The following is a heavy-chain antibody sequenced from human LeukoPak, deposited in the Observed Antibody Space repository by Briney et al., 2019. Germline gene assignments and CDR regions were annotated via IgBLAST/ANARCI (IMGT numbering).Heavy chain of an antibody. V-gene: IGHV4-4*02. CDR3: TRENRSFCPFAY. J-gene: IGHJ4*02. Sequence: SGTLSLTCAVSGGSIDITNYWSWVRQAPGKGLEWIGEISHSGTTNYSPSLRSRVAMSLDRANNQFSLNLTSVTDADTAVYYCTRENRSFCPFAYWGQGVLVTVSS. CDR1: GGSIDITNY. D-gene: IGHD2/OR15-2a*01. CDR2: ISHSGTT.